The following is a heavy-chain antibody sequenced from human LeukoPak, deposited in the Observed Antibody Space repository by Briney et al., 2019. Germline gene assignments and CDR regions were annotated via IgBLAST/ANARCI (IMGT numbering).Heavy chain of an antibody. J-gene: IGHJ4*02. CDR3: TRWGGGFDY. Sequence: GGSPRLSCAASEFAFSFYWMSWVRQAPGKGLEWVANIKQDGGEKYYVDSVEGRFTISRDNAKDSLYLQMNSLRAEDTAVYYCTRWGGGFDYWGQGTLVTVSS. CDR1: EFAFSFYW. D-gene: IGHD3-16*01. V-gene: IGHV3-7*05. CDR2: IKQDGGEK.